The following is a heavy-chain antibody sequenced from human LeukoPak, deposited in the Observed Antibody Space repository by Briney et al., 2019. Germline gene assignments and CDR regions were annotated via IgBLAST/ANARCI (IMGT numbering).Heavy chain of an antibody. V-gene: IGHV3-20*04. D-gene: IGHD3-3*01. Sequence: GGSLRLSCAASGFTFEDYGMSWVRPAPGKGLEWVSGITWNGGSTGYADSVKGRFTISRDNARNSLYLQMNSLRAEDTAAYYCARGSGNYYDFWSGYGDYFDYWGQGTLVTVSS. CDR1: GFTFEDYG. CDR2: ITWNGGST. CDR3: ARGSGNYYDFWSGYGDYFDY. J-gene: IGHJ4*02.